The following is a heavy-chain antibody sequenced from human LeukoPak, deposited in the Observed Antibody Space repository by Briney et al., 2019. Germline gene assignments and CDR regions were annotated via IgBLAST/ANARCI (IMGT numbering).Heavy chain of an antibody. CDR3: ARDLIDLPLWYFDY. Sequence: ASVKVSCKPSGYTFSASYIHWVRQAPGQGLEWMGWISPNSGGTRYAQKFQGRVSMTRDISINTVYMELSSLRSDDTAVYYCARDLIDLPLWYFDYWDQGTLVTVSS. V-gene: IGHV1-2*02. CDR2: ISPNSGGT. D-gene: IGHD2-21*01. CDR1: GYTFSASY. J-gene: IGHJ4*02.